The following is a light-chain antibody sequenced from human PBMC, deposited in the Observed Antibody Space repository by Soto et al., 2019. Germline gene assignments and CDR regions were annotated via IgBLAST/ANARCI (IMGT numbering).Light chain of an antibody. J-gene: IGKJ1*01. CDR2: GAS. V-gene: IGKV3-20*01. CDR1: QSVSSNY. Sequence: EIVLTQSPGTLSLSPGERATLSCWASQSVSSNYLAWYQQKPGQAPRLLIYGASSRAAGIPDRFSGRGSGTDFTLTISRLEPEDFAIYYCQQYVSSPQTFGQGTKVEIK. CDR3: QQYVSSPQT.